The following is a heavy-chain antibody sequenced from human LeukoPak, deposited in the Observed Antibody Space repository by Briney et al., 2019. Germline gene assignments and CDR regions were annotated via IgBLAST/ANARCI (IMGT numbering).Heavy chain of an antibody. CDR3: ARLRAYYYDSSGYYNFDF. V-gene: IGHV4-39*01. CDR1: GGSTSSSSVY. J-gene: IGHJ4*02. CDR2: ISYSGRT. Sequence: SETLSLTCTVSGGSTSSSSVYWGWTRQPPGKGLEGIWRISYSGRTYYNSSLQSRVTISVDTSKNQFSLRLSSVTAADTAVYYCARLRAYYYDSSGYYNFDFWGQGTLVTVSS. D-gene: IGHD3-22*01.